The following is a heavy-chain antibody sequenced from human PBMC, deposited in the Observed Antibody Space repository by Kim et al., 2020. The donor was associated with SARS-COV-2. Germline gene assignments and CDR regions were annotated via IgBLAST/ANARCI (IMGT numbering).Heavy chain of an antibody. V-gene: IGHV3-23*01. J-gene: IGHJ5*02. Sequence: GGSLRLSCAASGLTFSNYGISWVRQAPGKGLEWVSSIGGSDLTTHYANFVKGRFTISRDNSKNTVYLQMNNLRVEDTAVYYCAPDSSGAWPHRFDLWGQGTLVTVSS. CDR1: GLTFSNYG. D-gene: IGHD2-21*02. CDR2: IGGSDLTT. CDR3: APDSSGAWPHRFDL.